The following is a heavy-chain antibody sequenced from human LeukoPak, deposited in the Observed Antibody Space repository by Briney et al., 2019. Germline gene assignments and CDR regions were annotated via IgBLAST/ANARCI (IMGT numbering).Heavy chain of an antibody. D-gene: IGHD5-12*01. CDR2: IYYSGST. CDR3: ARSRGVATPVDS. Sequence: SETLSLTCTVSGVSISSSSHYWGWIRQPPGKGLEWIGSIYYSGSTYYNPSLKSRVTISVDTSKNQFSLKLSSVTAADTAVYYCARSRGVATPVDSWGQGTLVTVSS. CDR1: GVSISSSSHY. V-gene: IGHV4-39*01. J-gene: IGHJ4*02.